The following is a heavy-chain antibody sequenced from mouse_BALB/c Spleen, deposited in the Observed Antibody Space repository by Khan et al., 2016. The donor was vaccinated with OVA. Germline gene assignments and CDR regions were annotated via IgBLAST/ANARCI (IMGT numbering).Heavy chain of an antibody. CDR2: ISTDSVNT. V-gene: IGHV1S137*01. J-gene: IGHJ2*01. CDR3: AIRDYFDY. CDR1: GYTFTDYS. Sequence: QVQLQQSGPELVRPGVSVKISCKGSGYTFTDYSMHWVKQSHAKSLEWIGVISTDSVNTNYNQKFKGKATLTVDKSSSTAYVELARMTSEDSAIYYSAIRDYFDYWGQGTTLTVSS.